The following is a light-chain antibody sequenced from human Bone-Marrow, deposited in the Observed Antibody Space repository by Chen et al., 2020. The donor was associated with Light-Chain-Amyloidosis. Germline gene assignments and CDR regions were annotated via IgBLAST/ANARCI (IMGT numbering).Light chain of an antibody. Sequence: QSALPQPPSVSGSPGESITFSVPGTDKNVGGYDVVSWYQQHPGTAPKLIIYDIVKRPSGVSDRFSASKSGNTASLTISGLQAEDEAYYYCCSYAGSSTWVFGTGAK. CDR1: DKNVGGYDV. CDR2: DIV. V-gene: IGLV2-23*02. CDR3: CSYAGSSTWV. J-gene: IGLJ1*01.